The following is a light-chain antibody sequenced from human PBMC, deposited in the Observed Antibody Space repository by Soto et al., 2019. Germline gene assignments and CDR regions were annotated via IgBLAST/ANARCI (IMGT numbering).Light chain of an antibody. CDR1: QSISSW. CDR2: DAS. CDR3: QHYNSNPWT. J-gene: IGKJ1*01. Sequence: DIQMTQSPSTLSASVGDRVTITCRASQSISSWLAWYQQKPGKAPKLLIFDASSLESGVPSRFSGSGSWTEFTLTITSLQPDDFATYYCQHYNSNPWTFGLGTKLEI. V-gene: IGKV1-5*01.